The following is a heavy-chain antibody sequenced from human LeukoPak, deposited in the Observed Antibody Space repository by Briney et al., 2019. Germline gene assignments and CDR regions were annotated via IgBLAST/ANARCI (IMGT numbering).Heavy chain of an antibody. CDR3: ARVWDGYSGEDY. CDR1: GFTFSNYN. CDR2: ITSSSSTI. J-gene: IGHJ4*02. Sequence: GGSLRLSCAASGFTFSNYNMIWVRQAPGKGLECVSYITSSSSTIHYADSVKGRFTISRDNAKKSLYLQMNSLRAEDTAVYYCARVWDGYSGEDYWGQRTLVTVSS. D-gene: IGHD5-18*01. V-gene: IGHV3-48*01.